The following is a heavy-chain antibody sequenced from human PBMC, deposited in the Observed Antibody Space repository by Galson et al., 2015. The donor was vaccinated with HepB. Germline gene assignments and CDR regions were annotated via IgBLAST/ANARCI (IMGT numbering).Heavy chain of an antibody. V-gene: IGHV1-69*13. CDR2: IIPIFGTA. CDR3: GLHDFWSDPTTDDAFDI. D-gene: IGHD3-3*01. J-gene: IGHJ3*02. Sequence: SVKVSCKASGGTFSSYAISWVRQAPGQGLEWMGGIIPIFGTANYAQKFQGRVTITADESTSTAYMELSSLRSEDTAVYYCGLHDFWSDPTTDDAFDIWGQGTMVTVSS. CDR1: GGTFSSYA.